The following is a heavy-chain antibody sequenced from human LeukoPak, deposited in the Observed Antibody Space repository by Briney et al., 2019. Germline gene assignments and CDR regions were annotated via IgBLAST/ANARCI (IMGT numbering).Heavy chain of an antibody. Sequence: GRSLRLSCAASGFTFSSYSMNWVRQAPGKGLEWVSFISTSSSYIYYADSVKGRFTISRDNSKNTLYLQMNSLRAEDTAVYYCAKRPDYGEPPLGWFDPWGQGTLVTVSS. V-gene: IGHV3-21*01. CDR1: GFTFSSYS. D-gene: IGHD4-17*01. J-gene: IGHJ5*02. CDR3: AKRPDYGEPPLGWFDP. CDR2: ISTSSSYI.